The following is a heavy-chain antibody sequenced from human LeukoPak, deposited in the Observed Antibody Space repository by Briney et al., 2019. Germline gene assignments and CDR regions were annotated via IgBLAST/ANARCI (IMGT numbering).Heavy chain of an antibody. Sequence: ASVKVSCKASGYTFTSYYMHWVRQAPGQGLEWMGIVNPSGGSTSYAQKFQGRVTMTRDTSTSTVYMELSSLRSEDTAVYYCARDFGTLRGDYWGQGTLVTVSS. J-gene: IGHJ4*02. D-gene: IGHD2-15*01. V-gene: IGHV1-46*01. CDR3: ARDFGTLRGDY. CDR1: GYTFTSYY. CDR2: VNPSGGST.